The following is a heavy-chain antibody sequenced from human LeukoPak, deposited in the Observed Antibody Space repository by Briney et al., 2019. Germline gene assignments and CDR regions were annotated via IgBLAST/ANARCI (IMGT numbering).Heavy chain of an antibody. CDR2: IIPIFGTA. V-gene: IGHV1-69*05. D-gene: IGHD3-22*01. J-gene: IGHJ6*03. CDR1: GGTFSSYA. CDR3: ARVLYYYDSSGYSPVYYYYMDV. Sequence: GSSVKVSCRASGGTFSSYATSWVRQAPGQGLEWMGRIIPIFGTANYAQKFQGRVTITTDESTSTAYMELSSLRSEDTAVYYCARVLYYYDSSGYSPVYYYYMDVWGKGTTVTVSS.